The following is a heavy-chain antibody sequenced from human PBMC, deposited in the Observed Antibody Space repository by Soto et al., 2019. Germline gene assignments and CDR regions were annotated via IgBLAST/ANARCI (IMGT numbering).Heavy chain of an antibody. V-gene: IGHV3-66*01. CDR3: ARDLSSYDAFDI. Sequence: GGSLRLSCAASGFTVSSNYMSWVRQAPGKGLEWVSVIYSGGSTYYADSVKGRFTISRDNSKNTLYLQMNSLRAEDAAVYYCARDLSSYDAFDIWGQGTMVTVS. CDR1: GFTVSSNY. J-gene: IGHJ3*02. D-gene: IGHD2-2*01. CDR2: IYSGGST.